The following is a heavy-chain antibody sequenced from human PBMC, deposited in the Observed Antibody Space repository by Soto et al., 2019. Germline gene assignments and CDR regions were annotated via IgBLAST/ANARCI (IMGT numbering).Heavy chain of an antibody. CDR1: CGSVSSGSYY. D-gene: IGHD3-10*01. V-gene: IGHV4-61*01. Sequence: PSETLSLTCTVSCGSVSSGSYYWSWIRQPPGKGLEWIGYIYYSGSTNYNPSLKSRVTISVDTSKNQFSLKLSSVTAADTAVYYCARAHTRYYYGSGSYFYYYGMDVWGQGTTVTVSS. CDR3: ARAHTRYYYGSGSYFYYYGMDV. CDR2: IYYSGST. J-gene: IGHJ6*02.